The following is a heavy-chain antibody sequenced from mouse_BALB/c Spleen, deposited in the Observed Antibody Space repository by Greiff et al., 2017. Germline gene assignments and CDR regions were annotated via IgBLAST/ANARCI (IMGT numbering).Heavy chain of an antibody. CDR3: TTLRLRGIFDY. Sequence: DVKLQESGGGLVQPGGSMKLSCVASGFTFSNYWMNWVRQSPEKGLEWVAEIRLKSNNYATHYAESVKGRFTISRDDSKSSVYLQMNNLRAEDTGIYYCTTLRLRGIFDYWGQGTTLTVSS. V-gene: IGHV6-6*02. J-gene: IGHJ2*01. CDR2: IRLKSNNYAT. CDR1: GFTFSNYW. D-gene: IGHD1-2*01.